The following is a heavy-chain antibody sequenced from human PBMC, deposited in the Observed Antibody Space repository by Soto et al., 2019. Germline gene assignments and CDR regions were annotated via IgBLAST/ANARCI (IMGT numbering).Heavy chain of an antibody. CDR3: ARGSSSSWDYYFDY. CDR1: GGCFSGYY. CDR2: INHSGST. J-gene: IGHJ4*02. D-gene: IGHD6-13*01. Sequence: SETLSLTCAVYGGCFSGYYWSWIRQPPGKGLEWIGEINHSGSTNYNPSLKSRVTISVDTSKNQFSLKLSSVTAADTAVYYCARGSSSSWDYYFDYWGQGTLVTVSS. V-gene: IGHV4-34*01.